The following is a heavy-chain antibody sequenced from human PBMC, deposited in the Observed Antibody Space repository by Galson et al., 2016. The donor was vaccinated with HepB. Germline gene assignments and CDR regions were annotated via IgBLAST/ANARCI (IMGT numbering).Heavy chain of an antibody. V-gene: IGHV3-74*01. CDR1: GFTFSSSW. Sequence: SLRLSCAASGFTFSSSWMHWVRQAPGKGLVWVSRINTDGSSTSYADSVKGRFTISRDNAKNTLYLQMNSLRAEDTAVYYCASSRPRGRFDYWGQGTLVTVSS. CDR2: INTDGSST. CDR3: ASSRPRGRFDY. J-gene: IGHJ4*02.